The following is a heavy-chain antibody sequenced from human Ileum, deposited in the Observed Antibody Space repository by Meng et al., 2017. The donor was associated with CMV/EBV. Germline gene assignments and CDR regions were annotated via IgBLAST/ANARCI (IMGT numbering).Heavy chain of an antibody. D-gene: IGHD5-18*01. Sequence: SVKVSCKASGYTFTGYYMHWVRQAPGQGLEWMGWINPNSGGTNYAQKFQGRVTMTRDTSITTAYMELSRLRSDDTAVYYCARAMVPRDYYYYGMDVWGQGTTVTVSS. CDR1: GYTFTGYY. CDR3: ARAMVPRDYYYYGMDV. CDR2: INPNSGGT. J-gene: IGHJ6*02. V-gene: IGHV1-2*02.